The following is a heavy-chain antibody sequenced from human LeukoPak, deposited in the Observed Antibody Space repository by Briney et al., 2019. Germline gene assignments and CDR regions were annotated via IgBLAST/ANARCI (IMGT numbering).Heavy chain of an antibody. V-gene: IGHV3-7*01. CDR1: GFTFSDYY. D-gene: IGHD5-24*01. Sequence: GGSLRLSCAAAGFTFSDYYMSWIRQAPGKGLEWVANIKQDGSEKYYVDSVKGRFTISRDNAKNSLYLQMNSLRAEDTAVYYCARDEGWLQYGDYWGQGTLVTVSS. J-gene: IGHJ4*02. CDR3: ARDEGWLQYGDY. CDR2: IKQDGSEK.